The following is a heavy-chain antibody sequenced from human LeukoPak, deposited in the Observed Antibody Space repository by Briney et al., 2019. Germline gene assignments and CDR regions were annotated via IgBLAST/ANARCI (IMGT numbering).Heavy chain of an antibody. Sequence: HTGGSLRLSCAASGFTFRDYWMSWVRQAPGKGLEWVANIKTDGTEAYYMDSVKGRFNISRDNAKNALYLQMSSLRAEDTAVYYCAKDRHDYSNYWFDPWGQGTLVTASS. CDR3: AKDRHDYSNYWFDP. D-gene: IGHD4-11*01. CDR1: GFTFRDYW. J-gene: IGHJ5*02. V-gene: IGHV3-7*05. CDR2: IKTDGTEA.